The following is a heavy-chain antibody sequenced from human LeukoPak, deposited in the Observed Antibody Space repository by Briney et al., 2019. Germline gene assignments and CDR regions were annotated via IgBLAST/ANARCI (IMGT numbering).Heavy chain of an antibody. CDR1: GDSMNNYF. CDR3: ARDTPDAFDI. Sequence: SETLSLTCTVSGDSMNNYFWSWIRQPAGKGLEWIGRIFATGNTNYNPSLKSRVTISVDTSKNQFSLKLSSVTVADTAVYYCARDTPDAFDIRGQGTMVTVSS. V-gene: IGHV4-4*07. CDR2: IFATGNT. J-gene: IGHJ3*02.